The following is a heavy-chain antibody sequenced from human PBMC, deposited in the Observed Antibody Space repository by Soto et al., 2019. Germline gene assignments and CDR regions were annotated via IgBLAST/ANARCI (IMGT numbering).Heavy chain of an antibody. CDR3: ARDLRGSTSWKDAFDI. Sequence: PSETLSLTCTVSGGSISSGGYYWSWIRQHPGKGLEWIGYIYYSGSTYYNPSLKSRVTISVDTSKNQFSLKLSSVTAADTAVYYCARDLRGSTSWKDAFDIWGQGTMVTVSS. CDR2: IYYSGST. V-gene: IGHV4-31*03. D-gene: IGHD2-2*01. CDR1: GGSISSGGYY. J-gene: IGHJ3*02.